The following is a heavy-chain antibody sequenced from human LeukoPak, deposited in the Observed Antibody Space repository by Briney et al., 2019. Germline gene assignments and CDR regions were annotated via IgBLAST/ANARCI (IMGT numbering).Heavy chain of an antibody. V-gene: IGHV1-18*01. J-gene: IGHJ4*02. CDR1: GYTFTSYG. CDR3: ARESGGGSYYDYFDY. Sequence: ASVKVSCKASGYTFTSYGISWVRQAPGQGLEWMGWISAYNGNTNYAQKLQGRVTMTTDTSTSTAYMELSSLRSEDTAVYYCARESGGGSYYDYFDYWGQGTLVTVSS. D-gene: IGHD1-26*01. CDR2: ISAYNGNT.